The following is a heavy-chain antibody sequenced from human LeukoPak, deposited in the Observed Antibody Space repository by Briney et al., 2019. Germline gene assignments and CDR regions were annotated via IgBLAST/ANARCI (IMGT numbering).Heavy chain of an antibody. D-gene: IGHD6-6*01. CDR1: GYTLTGYF. CDR2: INPNSGGT. V-gene: IGHV1-2*02. CDR3: ARFGGSSSYWVSD. Sequence: ASVKVSCKASGYTLTGYFMHWVRQAPGQGLEWMGWINPNSGGTNYAQKFQGRVTMTRDTSISTAYMELSRLRSDDTAVYYCARFGGSSSYWVSDWGQGTLVTVSS. J-gene: IGHJ4*02.